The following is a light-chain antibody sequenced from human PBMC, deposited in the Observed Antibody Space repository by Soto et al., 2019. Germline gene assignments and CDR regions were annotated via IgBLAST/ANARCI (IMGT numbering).Light chain of an antibody. CDR1: QSVSIY. CDR3: QQRDNWPLT. J-gene: IGKJ5*01. V-gene: IGKV3-11*01. CDR2: DAS. Sequence: EIVLTQSPATLSLSPGERATLSCRASQSVSIYLAWYQQKPGQAPRPLIYDASNRAAGIPARFSGSGSGTDFTLTISSLEPEDSAVYYCQQRDNWPLTFGQGTRLEIK.